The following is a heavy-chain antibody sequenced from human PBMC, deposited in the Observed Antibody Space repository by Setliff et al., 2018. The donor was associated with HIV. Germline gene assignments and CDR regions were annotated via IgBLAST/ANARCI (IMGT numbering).Heavy chain of an antibody. V-gene: IGHV3-49*04. D-gene: IGHD2-2*01. CDR2: IRSKAYGGTT. Sequence: GGSLRLSCTASGFTFGDYAMSWVRQAPGKGLEWVGFIRSKAYGGTTEYAASVKGRFTISRDDSKSIAYLQMNSLKTEDTAVYYCTRDGVVVVPAAITTYYYYYYMDVWGKGTTVTVSS. CDR1: GFTFGDYA. CDR3: TRDGVVVVPAAITTYYYYYYMDV. J-gene: IGHJ6*03.